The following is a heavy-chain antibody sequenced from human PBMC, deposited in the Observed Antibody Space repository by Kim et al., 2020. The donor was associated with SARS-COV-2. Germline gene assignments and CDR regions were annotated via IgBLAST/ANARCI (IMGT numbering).Heavy chain of an antibody. V-gene: IGHV3-66*01. CDR1: GFAFSNYY. Sequence: GGSLRLSCAASGFAFSNYYMSWIRQAPGKGLEWVSVINSSGRTNYSDYLKGGLIIISSNYDKTGQYQMKSMRGDEDTADYYCRGLRFGGISPCWFYYWY. CDR3: RGLRFGGISPCWFYYWY. CDR2: INSSGRT. J-gene: IGHJ2*01. D-gene: IGHD3-16*01.